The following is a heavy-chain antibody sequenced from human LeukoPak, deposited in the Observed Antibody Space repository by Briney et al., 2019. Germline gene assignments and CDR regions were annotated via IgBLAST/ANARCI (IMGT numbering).Heavy chain of an antibody. D-gene: IGHD2-15*01. V-gene: IGHV3-74*01. CDR1: GFTFSSYW. CDR2: INSDGSST. J-gene: IGHJ5*02. CDR3: ARDCSCCNCLNRFDP. Sequence: GGSLRLSCAASGFTFSSYWMHWVRQAPGKGLVWVSRINSDGSSTSYADSVKGRFTISRDNAKNTLYLQMNSLRAEDTAVYYCARDCSCCNCLNRFDPWGQGTLVTVSS.